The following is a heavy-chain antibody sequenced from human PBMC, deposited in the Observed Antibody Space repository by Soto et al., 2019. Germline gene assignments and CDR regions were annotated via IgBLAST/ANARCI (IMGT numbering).Heavy chain of an antibody. CDR1: GFDFSDFS. CDR3: AREKRHNLLGGRFGMDV. V-gene: IGHV3-21*01. J-gene: IGHJ6*02. CDR2: ISPRSDYI. Sequence: DVQLVESGGGLVKPGGSLRLSCVVSGFDFSDFSINWVRQAPGKGLEWVSSISPRSDYIYYADSLKGRFTVSRDNAKKSLFRQMNSLRADDTAVYYCAREKRHNLLGGRFGMDVGGQGTTVSVPS.